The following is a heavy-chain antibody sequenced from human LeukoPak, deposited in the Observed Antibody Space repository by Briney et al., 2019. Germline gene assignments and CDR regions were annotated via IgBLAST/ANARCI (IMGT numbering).Heavy chain of an antibody. V-gene: IGHV4-59*01. CDR2: IYYSGST. CDR3: ARSLAGYSSSPMGY. J-gene: IGHJ4*02. Sequence: SETLSLTCTVSGGSISSYYWSWIRQPPGKGLEWIGYIYYSGSTNYNPSLKSRVTISVDTSKNQFSLKLSSVTAADTAVYYCARSLAGYSSSPMGYWGQGTLVTVSS. D-gene: IGHD6-13*01. CDR1: GGSISSYY.